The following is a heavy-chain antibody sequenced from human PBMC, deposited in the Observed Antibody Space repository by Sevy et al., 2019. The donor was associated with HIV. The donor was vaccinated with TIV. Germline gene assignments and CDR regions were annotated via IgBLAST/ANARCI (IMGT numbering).Heavy chain of an antibody. CDR2: IKQDGSEK. Sequence: GGSLRLSCAASGFTFSSYWMSWVRQAPGKGLEWVANIKQDGSEKYYVDSVKGRFTISRDNAKNSLYLQMNSLRAEETAMDYCARDAPRGYSSSWYRVARIYYMDVWGKGTTVTVSS. CDR3: ARDAPRGYSSSWYRVARIYYMDV. CDR1: GFTFSSYW. D-gene: IGHD6-13*01. V-gene: IGHV3-7*03. J-gene: IGHJ6*03.